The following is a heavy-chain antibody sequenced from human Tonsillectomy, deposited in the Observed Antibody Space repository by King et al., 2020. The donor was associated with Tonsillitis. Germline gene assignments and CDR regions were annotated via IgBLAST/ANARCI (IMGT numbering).Heavy chain of an antibody. Sequence: VQLVESGGGLVQTGGSLKLSCAASWFPCSGSAMHWVRQASGKGLEWVGRIRSRANSYATAYAVLVKGRFTISRDDSKNTAYLQMNSLKTEYTAVYYCTAGYSSGWYQHDAFDIWGQGTMVTVSS. V-gene: IGHV3-73*01. CDR1: WFPCSGSA. J-gene: IGHJ3*02. CDR3: TAGYSSGWYQHDAFDI. D-gene: IGHD6-19*01. CDR2: IRSRANSYAT.